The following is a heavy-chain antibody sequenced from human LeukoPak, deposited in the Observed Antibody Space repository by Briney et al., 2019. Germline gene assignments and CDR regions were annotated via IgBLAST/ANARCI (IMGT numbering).Heavy chain of an antibody. D-gene: IGHD3-9*01. CDR2: INPNSGGT. J-gene: IGHJ3*02. V-gene: IGHV1-2*02. CDR3: ARTDYDMDAFDI. Sequence: ASVKVSCKASSYTFTNYAFTWVRQAPGQGLEWMGWINPNSGGTNYAQKFQGRVTMTRDTSISTAYMELSRLRSDDTAVYYCARTDYDMDAFDIWGQGTMVTVSS. CDR1: SYTFTNYA.